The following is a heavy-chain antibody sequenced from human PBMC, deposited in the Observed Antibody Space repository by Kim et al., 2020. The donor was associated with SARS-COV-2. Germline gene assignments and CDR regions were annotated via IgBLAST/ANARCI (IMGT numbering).Heavy chain of an antibody. Sequence: ASVKVSCKASGYTFTSYGISWVRQAPGQGLEWMGWISAYNGNTNYAQKLQGRVTMTTDTSTSTAYMELRSLRSDDTAVYYCARDRIAAAGTYYYYGMDVWGQGTTVTVSS. CDR2: ISAYNGNT. J-gene: IGHJ6*02. D-gene: IGHD6-13*01. V-gene: IGHV1-18*01. CDR1: GYTFTSYG. CDR3: ARDRIAAAGTYYYYGMDV.